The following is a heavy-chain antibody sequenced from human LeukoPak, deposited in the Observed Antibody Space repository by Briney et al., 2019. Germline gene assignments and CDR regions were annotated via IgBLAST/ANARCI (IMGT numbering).Heavy chain of an antibody. D-gene: IGHD6-13*01. CDR3: AKDRSSSRAQVFDN. Sequence: GGSLRLSCAASGFTFSGYAMSWARQAPGKGPEWVSLISGDGGSTYYADSVKGRFTISRDNSKNSLYLQMNSPRTEDSALYYCAKDRSSSRAQVFDNWGQGTLVTVSS. CDR1: GFTFSGYA. J-gene: IGHJ4*02. V-gene: IGHV3-43*02. CDR2: ISGDGGST.